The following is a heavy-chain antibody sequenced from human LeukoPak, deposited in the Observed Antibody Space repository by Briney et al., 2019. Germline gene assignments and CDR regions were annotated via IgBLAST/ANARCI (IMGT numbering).Heavy chain of an antibody. Sequence: ASVKVSCTASGYTFADYYMHWVRQSPGQGLDWMGWMNPKIGGTNNVEKFEGRVTMTRDTSMNTAYMELSSLTSDDTAVYYCARDRAFCSGRHCQNAFDIWGQGTMVTVSS. CDR3: ARDRAFCSGRHCQNAFDI. CDR1: GYTFADYY. CDR2: MNPKIGGT. V-gene: IGHV1-2*02. J-gene: IGHJ3*02. D-gene: IGHD2-15*01.